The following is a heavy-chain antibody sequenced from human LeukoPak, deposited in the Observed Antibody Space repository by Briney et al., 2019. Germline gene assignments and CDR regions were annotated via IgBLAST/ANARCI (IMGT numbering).Heavy chain of an antibody. J-gene: IGHJ3*01. D-gene: IGHD5-24*01. V-gene: IGHV1-18*01. CDR1: GYTFTSYG. CDR3: ARSRPKDGYNP. Sequence: ASVKVSCKASGYTFTSYGISWVRQAPGQGLEWMGWISAYNGNTNYAQKLQGRVTITADESTSTAYMELSSLRSEDTAVYYCARSRPKDGYNPWGQGTMVTVSS. CDR2: ISAYNGNT.